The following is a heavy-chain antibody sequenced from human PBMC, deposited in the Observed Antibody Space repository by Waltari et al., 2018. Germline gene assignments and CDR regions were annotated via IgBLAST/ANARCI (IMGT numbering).Heavy chain of an antibody. CDR2: IYYSGST. V-gene: IGHV4-59*01. Sequence: QVQLQESGPGLVKPSETLSLTCTVSGGSISSYSWSWIRQPPGKGLEWIGNIYYSGSTNYNPSLKSRVTISVDTSKNEFSLKLSSVTAADTAVYYCAREGGSSSPALYWGQGTLVTVSS. CDR3: AREGGSSSPALY. CDR1: GGSISSYS. J-gene: IGHJ4*02. D-gene: IGHD6-6*01.